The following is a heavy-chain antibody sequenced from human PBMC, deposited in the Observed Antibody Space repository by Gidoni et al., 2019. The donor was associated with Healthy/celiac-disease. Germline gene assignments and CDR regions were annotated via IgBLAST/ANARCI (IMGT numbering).Heavy chain of an antibody. J-gene: IGHJ4*02. Sequence: EVQLVESGGGLVQPGGSLRLSCAASGFTFSSYEMNWVRQAPGKGLEWVSYISSSGITIYYADSVKCRFTISRDNSKNSLYLQMNSLRAEDTAVYYCASLTTNFDYWGQGTLVTVSS. CDR3: ASLTTNFDY. CDR1: GFTFSSYE. D-gene: IGHD4-4*01. CDR2: ISSSGITI. V-gene: IGHV3-48*03.